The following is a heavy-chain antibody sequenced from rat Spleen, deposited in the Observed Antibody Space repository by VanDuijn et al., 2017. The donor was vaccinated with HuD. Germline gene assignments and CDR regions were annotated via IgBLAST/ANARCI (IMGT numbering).Heavy chain of an antibody. CDR1: GFTFSDYY. CDR3: ARRMALYFDY. J-gene: IGHJ2*01. CDR2: ISFDGGRN. Sequence: EVQMVESDGGLVQPGRSLKLSCAASGFTFSDYYMAWVRQAPTKGLEWVATISFDGGRNFYRDSVKGRFTISRDNAKSTLYLQMNSLRSEDTATYYCARRMALYFDYWGQGVMVTVSS. V-gene: IGHV5-29*01.